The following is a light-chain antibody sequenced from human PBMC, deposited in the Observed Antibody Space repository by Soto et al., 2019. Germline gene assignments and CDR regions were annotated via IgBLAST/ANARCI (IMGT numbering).Light chain of an antibody. V-gene: IGLV2-14*01. J-gene: IGLJ1*01. CDR3: SSYTSSNTPYV. Sequence: SPPTLHTSVCGSPVQSITISCIGSISDVGAYHFVSWYQHHPGKAPKLILYEVTARPSGVSSRSSGYKYGNTASLTISGLQADDEANYYCSSYTSSNTPYVFGTGIKVTVL. CDR2: EVT. CDR1: ISDVGAYHF.